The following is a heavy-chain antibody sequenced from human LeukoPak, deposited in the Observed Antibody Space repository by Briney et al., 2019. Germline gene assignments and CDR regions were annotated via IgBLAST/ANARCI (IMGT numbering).Heavy chain of an antibody. CDR1: GYTFTGYY. J-gene: IGHJ4*02. CDR3: AREDSSTSFYSY. CDR2: INPNSGGT. V-gene: IGHV1-2*06. D-gene: IGHD2-2*02. Sequence: ASVKVSCKASGYTFTGYYMHWVRQAPGQGLERMGRINPNSGGTNYAQKFQGRVTMTRDTSITTAYMEVSSLRSDDTAMYYCAREDSSTSFYSYWGQGTLVTVSS.